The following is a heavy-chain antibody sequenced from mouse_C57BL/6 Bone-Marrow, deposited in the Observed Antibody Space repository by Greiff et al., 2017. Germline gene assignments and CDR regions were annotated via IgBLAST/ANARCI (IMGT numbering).Heavy chain of an antibody. CDR3: ACYDGYYPAWFAY. D-gene: IGHD2-3*01. J-gene: IGHJ3*01. CDR2: IWSGGST. Sequence: QVQLKQSGPGLVQPSQSLSITCTVSGFSLTSYGVHWVRQSPGKGLEWLGVIWSGGSTDYNAAFISRLSISKDNSKSQVFFKMNSLQADDTAIYYCACYDGYYPAWFAYWGQGTLVTVSA. CDR1: GFSLTSYG. V-gene: IGHV2-2*01.